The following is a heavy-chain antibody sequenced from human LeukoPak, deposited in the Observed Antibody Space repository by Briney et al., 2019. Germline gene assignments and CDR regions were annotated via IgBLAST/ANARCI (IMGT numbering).Heavy chain of an antibody. J-gene: IGHJ4*02. CDR1: GFTFSRLD. D-gene: IGHD6-13*01. CDR3: AKGSWCDY. CDR2: ISASIGTT. V-gene: IGHV3-23*01. Sequence: GSLRLSCAASGFTFSRLDMTWVRQAPGKGLEWVSGISASIGTTYYADSVKGRFIISRDNSKDTLYLQTNSLRAEDTAVYYCAKGSWCDYWGQGSLVTVSS.